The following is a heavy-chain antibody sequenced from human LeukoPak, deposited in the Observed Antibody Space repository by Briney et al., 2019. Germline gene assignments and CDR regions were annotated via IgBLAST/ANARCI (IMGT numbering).Heavy chain of an antibody. J-gene: IGHJ4*02. CDR3: ARINIAVAGDY. CDR1: GGSISSSSYY. CDR2: IYYSGST. V-gene: IGHV4-39*07. Sequence: PSETLSLTCTVSGGSISSSSYYWGWIRQPPGKGLEWIGYIYYSGSTNYNPSLKSRVTISVDTSKNQFSLKLSSVTAADTAVYYCARINIAVAGDYWGQGTLVTVSS. D-gene: IGHD6-19*01.